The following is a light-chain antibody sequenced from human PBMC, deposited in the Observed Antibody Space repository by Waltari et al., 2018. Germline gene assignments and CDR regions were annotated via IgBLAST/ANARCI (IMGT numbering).Light chain of an antibody. Sequence: EIVMTQSPATLSVAPGERATLPCRASQNVYSNLSWYQQKPGQAPSRLIYGASTRATDIPARFSGSGSGTEFTLTISSLESEDFAIFYCQQYMNWPRTFGQGTKVEIK. CDR2: GAS. V-gene: IGKV3-15*01. J-gene: IGKJ1*01. CDR1: QNVYSN. CDR3: QQYMNWPRT.